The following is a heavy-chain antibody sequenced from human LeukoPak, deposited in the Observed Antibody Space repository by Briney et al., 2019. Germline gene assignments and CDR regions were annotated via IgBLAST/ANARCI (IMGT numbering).Heavy chain of an antibody. CDR3: ARGVEQWLEYYFDY. J-gene: IGHJ4*02. Sequence: SQTLSLNSAISGDSVSSNSAAWNWIRQSPSRGLEWLGRTYYRSKWYNDYAVSVKSRITINPDTSKNQFSLQLNSVTPEDTAVYYCARGVEQWLEYYFDYWGQGTLVTVSS. V-gene: IGHV6-1*01. D-gene: IGHD6-19*01. CDR2: TYYRSKWYN. CDR1: GDSVSSNSAA.